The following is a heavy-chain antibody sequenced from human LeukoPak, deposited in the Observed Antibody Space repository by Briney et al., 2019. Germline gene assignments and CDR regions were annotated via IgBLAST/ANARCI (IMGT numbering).Heavy chain of an antibody. V-gene: IGHV3-49*04. J-gene: IGHJ6*02. CDR2: IRSKAYRGTT. D-gene: IGHD5-18*01. Sequence: PGGSLRLSCTTSGFNFGDHAMTWVRQAPGKGLEWVGFIRSKAYRGTTEYAASVKGRFTISRDDSKSVVYLQMSSLKSEDTAVYYCSRGPIQLWVHNGVDVRGQGTTVTVSS. CDR1: GFNFGDHA. CDR3: SRGPIQLWVHNGVDV.